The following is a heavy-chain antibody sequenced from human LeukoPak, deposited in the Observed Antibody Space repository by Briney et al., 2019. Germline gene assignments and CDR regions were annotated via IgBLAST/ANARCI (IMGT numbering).Heavy chain of an antibody. CDR1: GFTFSSYW. CDR3: ARDWGNDFWSGYLN. D-gene: IGHD3-3*01. J-gene: IGHJ4*02. CDR2: IKQDGSEK. Sequence: PGGSLRLSCAASGFTFSSYWMSWVRQAPGKGLDWVANIKQDGSEKYYVDSVKGRFTISRDNAKNSLYLQMNSLRAEDTAVYYCARDWGNDFWSGYLNWGQGTLVTVST. V-gene: IGHV3-7*01.